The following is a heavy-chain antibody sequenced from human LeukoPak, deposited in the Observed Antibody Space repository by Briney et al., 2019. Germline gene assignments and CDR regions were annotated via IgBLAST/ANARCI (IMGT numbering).Heavy chain of an antibody. J-gene: IGHJ4*02. Sequence: GGSLRLSCAASGFTFSSYWMHWVRQAPGKGLVWVSRINSDGSSTSYADSVKGRFTISRDNAKNTLYLQMNSLRAEDTAVYYCAKDLFGELELAPYYADYWGQGTLVTVSS. CDR2: INSDGSST. D-gene: IGHD1-7*01. V-gene: IGHV3-74*01. CDR1: GFTFSSYW. CDR3: AKDLFGELELAPYYADY.